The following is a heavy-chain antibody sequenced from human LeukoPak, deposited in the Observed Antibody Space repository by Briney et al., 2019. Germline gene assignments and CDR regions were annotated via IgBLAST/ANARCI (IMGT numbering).Heavy chain of an antibody. Sequence: ASETLSRTCAVYGGSFSGNYWSWIRQPPGRGLEWLGEIHHSGSTIYNLSLKSRVTVSVDTSKNQFSLKLSSVTAADTAVYYCAREYVQKAFDIRGQGTMVTVSS. D-gene: IGHD1-1*01. CDR1: GGSFSGNY. CDR2: IHHSGST. CDR3: AREYVQKAFDI. V-gene: IGHV4-34*01. J-gene: IGHJ3*02.